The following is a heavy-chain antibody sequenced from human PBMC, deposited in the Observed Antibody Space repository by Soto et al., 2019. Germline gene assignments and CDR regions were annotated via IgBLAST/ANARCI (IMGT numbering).Heavy chain of an antibody. CDR3: ARDLNLGSLDY. CDR1: GITFSSYS. CDR2: ISSSSSTI. Sequence: QPGGSLRLSCAASGITFSSYSMNWVRQAPGKGLEWVSYISSSSSTIYYADSVKGRFTISRDNAKNSLYLQMNSLRAEDTAVYYCARDLNLGSLDYWGQGTLVTVSS. J-gene: IGHJ4*02. V-gene: IGHV3-48*01.